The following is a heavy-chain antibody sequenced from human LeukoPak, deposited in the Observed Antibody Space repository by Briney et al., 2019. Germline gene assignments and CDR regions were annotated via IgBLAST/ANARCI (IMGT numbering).Heavy chain of an antibody. CDR2: IIPSDGFT. CDR3: ARGYGPNDAFDI. D-gene: IGHD4-17*01. CDR1: GYTFSSYY. V-gene: IGHV1-46*01. Sequence: ASVKVSCKASGYTFSSYYVHWVRQAPGQGLEWMGMIIPSDGFTSYAQKFQGRVTMTRDMSTSTVYMELSRLRSDDTAVYYCARGYGPNDAFDIWGQGTMVTVSS. J-gene: IGHJ3*02.